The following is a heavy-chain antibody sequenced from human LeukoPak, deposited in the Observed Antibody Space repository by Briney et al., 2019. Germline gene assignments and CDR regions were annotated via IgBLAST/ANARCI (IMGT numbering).Heavy chain of an antibody. CDR2: IYPGDSRT. D-gene: IGHD6-6*01. CDR1: GYTFTNYW. J-gene: IGHJ5*02. CDR3: ACRALLSTSSGP. Sequence: GESLKISCEAFGYTFTNYWIGWGRQIPGKGLEWMGVIYPGDSRTRYNPSFQGQVTISADKSVNTAYLQWSRLKASDTAIYYCACRALLSTSSGPWGQGTLVTVSS. V-gene: IGHV5-51*01.